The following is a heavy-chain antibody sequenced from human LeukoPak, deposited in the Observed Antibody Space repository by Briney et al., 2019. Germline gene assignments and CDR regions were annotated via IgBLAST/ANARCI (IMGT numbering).Heavy chain of an antibody. V-gene: IGHV3-30*02. Sequence: SGGSLRLSCAASGFTFSSYGMHWVRQAPGKGLEWVAFIRYDGSNKYYADSVKGRFTISRDNSKNTLYLQMNSLRAEDTAVYYCAKPARGYSGYDPMQDYWGQRTLVTVSS. CDR3: AKPARGYSGYDPMQDY. D-gene: IGHD5-12*01. CDR1: GFTFSSYG. J-gene: IGHJ4*02. CDR2: IRYDGSNK.